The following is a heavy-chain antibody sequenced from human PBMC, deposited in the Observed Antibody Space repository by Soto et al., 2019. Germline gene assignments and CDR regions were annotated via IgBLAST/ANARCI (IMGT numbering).Heavy chain of an antibody. CDR2: ISSNGGST. D-gene: IGHD1-1*01. V-gene: IGHV3-64*01. CDR1: GFTCGGYA. J-gene: IGHJ5*02. CDR3: ARDFDAGWNHGFDP. Sequence: AGVSMRLSWGAAGFTCGGYARRWIRQAPGKGLEYVSAISSNGGSTYYANSVKGRFTISRDNSKNTLYLQMGSLRAEDMAVYYCARDFDAGWNHGFDPWGQGTLVTVSS.